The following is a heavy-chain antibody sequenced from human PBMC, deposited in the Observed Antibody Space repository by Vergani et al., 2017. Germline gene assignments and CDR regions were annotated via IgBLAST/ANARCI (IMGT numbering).Heavy chain of an antibody. CDR3: ARDSGGYIWGGYETWFDP. D-gene: IGHD3-16*01. Sequence: QVQLQESGPGLVKPSETLSLTCTVSGYSISSGYYWGWIRQPPGKGLEWIGSIYHSGSTYYNPSLKSRVTISVDSSKNQFSLKLSSVTAADTAVYYWARDSGGYIWGGYETWFDPWGQGTLVTVSS. V-gene: IGHV4-38-2*02. CDR2: IYHSGST. CDR1: GYSISSGYY. J-gene: IGHJ5*02.